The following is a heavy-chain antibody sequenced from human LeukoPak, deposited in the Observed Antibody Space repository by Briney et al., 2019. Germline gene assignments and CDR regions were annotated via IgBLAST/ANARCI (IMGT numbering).Heavy chain of an antibody. V-gene: IGHV3-74*01. Sequence: PGGSLRLSCAASGFTFSTYWMHWVRQVPGKGLVWVSRINGDGSRTDYADSVKGRFTISRDNSKNTLYLQMNSLRAEDTAVYYCARDYDFWSGPLAFDIWGQGTMVTVSS. CDR1: GFTFSTYW. CDR2: INGDGSRT. D-gene: IGHD3-3*01. J-gene: IGHJ3*02. CDR3: ARDYDFWSGPLAFDI.